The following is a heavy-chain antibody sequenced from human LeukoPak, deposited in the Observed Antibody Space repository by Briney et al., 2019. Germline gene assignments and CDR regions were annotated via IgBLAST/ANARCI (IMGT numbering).Heavy chain of an antibody. CDR3: APGSGWYRY. Sequence: PGTSLRLSCVASGFTFTNYAMSWVRQAPGKGLEWVSAITGSDGSSYYADSVKGRFTISRDNSKNTLYLQMNSLRAEDTAVYYCAPGSGWYRYWGQGTLVTVSS. D-gene: IGHD6-19*01. V-gene: IGHV3-23*01. J-gene: IGHJ4*02. CDR1: GFTFTNYA. CDR2: ITGSDGSS.